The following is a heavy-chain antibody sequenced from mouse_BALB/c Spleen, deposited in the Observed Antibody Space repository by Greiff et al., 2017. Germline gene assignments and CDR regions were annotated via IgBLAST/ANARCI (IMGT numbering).Heavy chain of an antibody. J-gene: IGHJ2*01. D-gene: IGHD1-1*01. CDR1: GFTFSSYG. V-gene: IGHV5-6-3*01. Sequence: EVQVVESGGGLVQPGGSLKLSCAASGFTFSSYGMSWVRQTPDKRLELVATINSNGGSTYYPDSVKGRFTISRDNAKNTLYLQMSSLKSEDTAMYYCARDCYGSSYGDYWGQGTTLTVSS. CDR3: ARDCYGSSYGDY. CDR2: INSNGGST.